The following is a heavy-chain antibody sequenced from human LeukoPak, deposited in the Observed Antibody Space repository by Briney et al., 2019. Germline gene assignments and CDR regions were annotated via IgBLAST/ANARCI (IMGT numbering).Heavy chain of an antibody. CDR2: IYYSGST. D-gene: IGHD3-22*01. CDR1: GGSISSYY. J-gene: IGHJ3*02. V-gene: IGHV4-59*01. Sequence: TSETLSLTCTVSGGSISSYYWSWIRQPPGKGLEWIGYIYYSGSTNYNPSLKSRVTISVDTSKNQFSLKLSSVTAADTAVYYCAREDDSSGYYYVGAFDIWGQGTMVTVSS. CDR3: AREDDSSGYYYVGAFDI.